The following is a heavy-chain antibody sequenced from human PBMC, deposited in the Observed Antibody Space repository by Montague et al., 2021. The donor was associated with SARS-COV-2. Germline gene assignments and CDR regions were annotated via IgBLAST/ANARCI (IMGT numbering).Heavy chain of an antibody. V-gene: IGHV4-4*07. Sequence: SETLSLTCTVSGDSISSFYWNWIRQPAGKGLEWIGRIYVSGGTNYNSSLNSRVTMSVYTSKNQFSLKLNSVTAADTAVYYCWRVVVAGTPVVDYWGRGTLVTVSS. J-gene: IGHJ4*02. CDR2: IYVSGGT. D-gene: IGHD2-15*01. CDR3: WRVVVAGTPVVDY. CDR1: GDSISSFY.